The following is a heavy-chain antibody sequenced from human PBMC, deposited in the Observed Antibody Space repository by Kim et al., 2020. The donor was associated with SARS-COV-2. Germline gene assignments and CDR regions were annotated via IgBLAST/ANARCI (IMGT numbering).Heavy chain of an antibody. J-gene: IGHJ4*02. V-gene: IGHV3-33*01. CDR1: GLIFNTHG. D-gene: IGHD2-15*01. CDR3: ARDRGKRWFDY. CDR2: IWSDGSNK. Sequence: GGSLRLSCAASGLIFNTHGFHWVRQAPGKGLEWVTFIWSDGSNKYYADFVKGRFTVSRDDSKDTVYLHMNSLSAEDSGVYYCARDRGKRWFDYVGQGTL.